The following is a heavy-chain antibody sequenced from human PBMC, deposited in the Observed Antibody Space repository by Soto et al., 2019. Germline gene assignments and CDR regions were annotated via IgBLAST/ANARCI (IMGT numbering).Heavy chain of an antibody. Sequence: SEILSLTCTVSGGSISSGGYYWSWIRQHPGKGLEWIGYIYYSGSTYYNPSLKSRVTISVDTSKNQFSLKLSSVTAADTAVYYCARFISGVELNWFEPWGQGTLVTVSS. V-gene: IGHV4-31*03. CDR2: IYYSGST. CDR3: ARFISGVELNWFEP. D-gene: IGHD1-7*01. J-gene: IGHJ5*02. CDR1: GGSISSGGYY.